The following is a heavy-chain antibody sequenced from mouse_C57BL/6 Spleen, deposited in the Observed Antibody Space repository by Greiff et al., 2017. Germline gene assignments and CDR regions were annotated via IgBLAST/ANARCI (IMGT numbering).Heavy chain of an antibody. D-gene: IGHD2-1*01. Sequence: VLLVESGAELVRPGTSVKVSCKASGYAFTNYLIEWVKQRPGQGLEWIGVINPGSGGTNYNEKFKGKATLTADKSSSTAYMQLSSLTSEDSAVYFCARGGKRYAMDYWGQGTSVTVSS. CDR3: ARGGKRYAMDY. V-gene: IGHV1-54*01. J-gene: IGHJ4*01. CDR1: GYAFTNYL. CDR2: INPGSGGT.